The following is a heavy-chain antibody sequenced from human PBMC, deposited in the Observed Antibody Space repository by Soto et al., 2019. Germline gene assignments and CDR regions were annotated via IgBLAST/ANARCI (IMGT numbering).Heavy chain of an antibody. J-gene: IGHJ4*02. V-gene: IGHV4-59*08. CDR3: ASQTWLRRPYDY. D-gene: IGHD5-12*01. CDR2: IYYSGST. Sequence: PSETLSLTCTVSGGSISSYYWSWIRQPPGKGLEWIGYIYYSGSTNYNPSLKSRVTISVDTSKNQFSLKLSSVTAADTAVYYCASQTWLRRPYDYWGQGTLVTVSS. CDR1: GGSISSYY.